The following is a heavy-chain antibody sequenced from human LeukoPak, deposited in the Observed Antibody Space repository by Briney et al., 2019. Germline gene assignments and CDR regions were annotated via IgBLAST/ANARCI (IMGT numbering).Heavy chain of an antibody. CDR1: VYTFTGYY. CDR2: INSNSGGT. V-gene: IGHV1-2*02. J-gene: IGHJ6*02. Sequence: ASVKVSCKASVYTFTGYYMHWVRQTPGQGLEWMGWINSNSGGTNYAQKFQGRVTMTRDTSISTAYMELSRLRSDDTAVYFCARDDGGKRDGLDVWGQGTTVTVSS. D-gene: IGHD4-23*01. CDR3: ARDDGGKRDGLDV.